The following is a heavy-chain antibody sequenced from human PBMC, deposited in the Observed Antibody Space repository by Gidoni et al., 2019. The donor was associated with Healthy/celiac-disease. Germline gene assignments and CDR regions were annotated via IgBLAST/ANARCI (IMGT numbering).Heavy chain of an antibody. J-gene: IGHJ4*02. V-gene: IGHV3-30*04. Sequence: QVQLVESGGGVVQPGRSLRLSCAASGFTFSSYAMHWVRQAPGKGLEWVAVISYDGSNKYYADSVKGRFTISRDNSKNTLYLQMNSLRAEDTAVYYCARDSVGADFWSGYYLGYWGQGTLVTVSS. CDR2: ISYDGSNK. D-gene: IGHD3-3*01. CDR3: ARDSVGADFWSGYYLGY. CDR1: GFTFSSYA.